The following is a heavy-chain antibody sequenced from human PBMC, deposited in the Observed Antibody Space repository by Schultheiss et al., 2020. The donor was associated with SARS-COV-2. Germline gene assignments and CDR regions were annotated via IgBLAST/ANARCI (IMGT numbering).Heavy chain of an antibody. J-gene: IGHJ4*02. CDR1: GGSFSGYY. D-gene: IGHD6-13*01. CDR2: INHGGTT. CDR3: ACYSSSWYNY. Sequence: SETLSLTCAVYGGSFSGYYWSWIRQPPGKGLEWIGEINHGGTTNYNPSFKSRVTISADTSKNQFSLKLSSVTAADTAVYYCACYSSSWYNYWGQGTLVTVSS. V-gene: IGHV4-34*01.